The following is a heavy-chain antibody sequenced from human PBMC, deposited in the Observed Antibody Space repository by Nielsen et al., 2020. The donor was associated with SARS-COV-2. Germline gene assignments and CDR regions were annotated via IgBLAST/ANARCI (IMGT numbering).Heavy chain of an antibody. CDR2: IDWEDDK. Sequence: SGPTLVKPTQTLTLTCSFSGFSLSSSPMCVSWIRQPPGKALEWLALIDWEDDKYYSTSLKTRLTISKDTSKNQVVLTMTNMDPVDTARYFCARCRPAEVAALSVAFDYWGQGTLVTVSS. V-gene: IGHV2-70*01. D-gene: IGHD1-26*01. CDR1: GFSLSSSPMC. CDR3: ARCRPAEVAALSVAFDY. J-gene: IGHJ4*02.